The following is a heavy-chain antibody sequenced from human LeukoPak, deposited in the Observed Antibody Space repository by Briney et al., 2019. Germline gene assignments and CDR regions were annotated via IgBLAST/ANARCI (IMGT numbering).Heavy chain of an antibody. Sequence: SQTLSLTCAISGDSVSSSSSAWNWVRQSRSRGLEWLGRTYYRSKWYNDYAESVKSRIAINPDTSKNQFTLHVNSVTPDDTAVYYCVRGGHFDYWGQGTLVTVSS. CDR1: GDSVSSSSSA. J-gene: IGHJ4*02. CDR2: TYYRSKWYN. V-gene: IGHV6-1*01. CDR3: VRGGHFDY. D-gene: IGHD3-16*01.